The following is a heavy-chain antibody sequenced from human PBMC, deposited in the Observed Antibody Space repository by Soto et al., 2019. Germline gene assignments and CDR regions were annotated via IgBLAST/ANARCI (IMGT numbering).Heavy chain of an antibody. CDR2: IDWDDEK. V-gene: IGHV2-5*02. Sequence: QITLKESGPTLVKPTQTLTLTCTFSGFSLTTRGVGVGWIRQPPGKSLECLALIDWDDEKRYSQYLQSRLSITTDTDKNQVVMTMTNVDPVDTATSYSAHMPYYYQYGWFDPWCQGTLVSLS. CDR3: AHMPYYYQYGWFDP. D-gene: IGHD3-16*01. CDR1: GFSLTTRGVG. J-gene: IGHJ5*02.